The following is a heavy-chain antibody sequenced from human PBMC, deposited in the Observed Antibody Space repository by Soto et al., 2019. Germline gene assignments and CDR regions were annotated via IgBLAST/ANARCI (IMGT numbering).Heavy chain of an antibody. CDR2: IIPIFGTA. J-gene: IGHJ6*02. CDR3: ARAQSNYVGIGYYYGMDV. D-gene: IGHD4-4*01. Sequence: ASVKVSCKASGGTFSSYAISWVRQAPGQGLEWMGGIIPIFGTANYAQKFQGRVTITADESTSTAYMELSSLRSEDTAVYYCARAQSNYVGIGYYYGMDVWGQGTTVTVSS. V-gene: IGHV1-69*13. CDR1: GGTFSSYA.